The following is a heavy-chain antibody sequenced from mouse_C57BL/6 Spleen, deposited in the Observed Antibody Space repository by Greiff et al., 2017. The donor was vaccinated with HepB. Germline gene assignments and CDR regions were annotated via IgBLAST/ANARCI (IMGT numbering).Heavy chain of an antibody. D-gene: IGHD4-1*01. CDR2: ISDGGSYT. CDR3: ARDGGTGTDFDY. J-gene: IGHJ2*01. CDR1: GFTFSSYA. Sequence: EVKVEESGGGLVKPGGSLKLSCAASGFTFSSYAMSWVRQTPEKRLEWVATISDGGSYTYYPDNVKGRFTISRDNAKNNLYLQMSHLKSEDTAMYYCARDGGTGTDFDYWGQGTTLTVSS. V-gene: IGHV5-4*01.